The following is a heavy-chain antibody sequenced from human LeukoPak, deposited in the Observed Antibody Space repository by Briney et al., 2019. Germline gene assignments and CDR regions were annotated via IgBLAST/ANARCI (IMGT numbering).Heavy chain of an antibody. D-gene: IGHD2-2*01. V-gene: IGHV3-23*01. CDR3: AKVRNGYCSSTSCPFDY. CDR2: ISGSGGST. Sequence: GGSLRLSCAASGFTFSSYAMSWVRQAPGKGLEWVPAISGSGGSTYYAGSVKGRFTISRDNSKNTLYLQMHSLRAEDTAVYYCAKVRNGYCSSTSCPFDYWGQGTLVTVSS. J-gene: IGHJ4*02. CDR1: GFTFSSYA.